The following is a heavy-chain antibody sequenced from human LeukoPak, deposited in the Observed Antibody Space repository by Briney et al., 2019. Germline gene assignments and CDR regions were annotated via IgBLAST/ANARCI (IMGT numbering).Heavy chain of an antibody. CDR3: ARALLRYFDWLLYGHYGMDV. CDR1: GYSFTSNY. CDR2: IYPRDGST. D-gene: IGHD3-9*01. V-gene: IGHV1-46*01. Sequence: APVKVSCKASGYSFTSNYIHWVRQAPGQGLEWMGMIYPRDGSTSYAQKFQGRVTMTTDTSTSTAYMELRSLRSDDTAVYYCARALLRYFDWLLYGHYGMDVWGQGTTVTVSS. J-gene: IGHJ6*02.